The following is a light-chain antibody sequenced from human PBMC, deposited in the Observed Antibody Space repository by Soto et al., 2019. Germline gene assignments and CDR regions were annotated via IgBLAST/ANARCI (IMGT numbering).Light chain of an antibody. CDR2: DAS. Sequence: IQVTQSPSSLSASIGDRVTLTCQASHDIRDHLNWYQQKPGKPPKLLIYDASNLQTGVPYRFSGSGSGTDFTFTISSLQPEDIETYFCHQYDNLPQTLAPGTKVDIK. V-gene: IGKV1-33*01. CDR3: HQYDNLPQT. J-gene: IGKJ3*01. CDR1: HDIRDH.